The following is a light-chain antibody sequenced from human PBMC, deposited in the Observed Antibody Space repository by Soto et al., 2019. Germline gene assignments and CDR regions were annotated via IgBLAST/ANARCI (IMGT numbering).Light chain of an antibody. J-gene: IGKJ2*01. Sequence: EIVLTQSPGTLSLSPGERAILSCRASQSISSSFLSCYQQKPGQAPRLLIYGTCSRATGFPDRFSGSGSGTDFTLTITRMEPEDFAVDSCQHYGSSPPTFTFGQGTKLEIK. CDR2: GTC. V-gene: IGKV3-20*01. CDR3: QHYGSSPPTFT. CDR1: QSISSSF.